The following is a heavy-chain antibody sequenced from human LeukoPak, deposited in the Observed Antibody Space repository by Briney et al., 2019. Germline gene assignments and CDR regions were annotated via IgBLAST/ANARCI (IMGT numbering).Heavy chain of an antibody. D-gene: IGHD6-19*01. V-gene: IGHV3-48*03. CDR3: ARLSSSGWYEDY. J-gene: IGHJ4*02. Sequence: AGGSLRLSCAASGFTFSSYEMNWVRQAPGKGLEWVSYISSSGSTIYHADSVKGRFTISRDNAKNSLYVQINSLRAEDTAVYYCARLSSSGWYEDYWGQGTLSPSPQ. CDR1: GFTFSSYE. CDR2: ISSSGSTI.